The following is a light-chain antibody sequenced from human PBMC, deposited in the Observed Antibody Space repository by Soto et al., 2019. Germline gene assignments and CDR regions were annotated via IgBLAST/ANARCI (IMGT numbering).Light chain of an antibody. CDR1: QSISSW. V-gene: IGKV1-39*01. Sequence: DIQMTQSPSTLSASVADRVTITCRASQSISSWLAWYQQKPGKAPKLLIYAASSLQSGVPSRFSGSGSGTDFTLTISSLQPEDVETYYCQQSYSTLITFGQGTRLEIK. CDR3: QQSYSTLIT. J-gene: IGKJ5*01. CDR2: AAS.